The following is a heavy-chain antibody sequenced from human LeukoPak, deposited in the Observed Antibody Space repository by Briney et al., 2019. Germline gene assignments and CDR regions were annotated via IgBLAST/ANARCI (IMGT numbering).Heavy chain of an antibody. J-gene: IGHJ5*02. V-gene: IGHV4-39*07. CDR3: ASHSITMVRGVRGPKYNWFDP. CDR2: VYYSGSR. Sequence: PSETLSLTCSVTGGSIRTTTYCWAWIRQPPGKGLEWIGNVYYSGSRYYNPSLKSRVTISVDTSKNQFSLKLSSVTAADTAVYYCASHSITMVRGVRGPKYNWFDPWGQGTLVTVSS. CDR1: GGSIRTTTYC. D-gene: IGHD3-10*01.